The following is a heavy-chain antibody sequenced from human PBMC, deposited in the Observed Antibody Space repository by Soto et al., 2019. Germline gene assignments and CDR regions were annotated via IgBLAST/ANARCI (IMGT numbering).Heavy chain of an antibody. CDR1: GGSISDYY. D-gene: IGHD3-22*01. V-gene: IGHV4-59*01. CDR3: ARALDYYDSSGLYFDY. CDR2: TYYGWNT. Sequence: QVQLQESGPGLVKPSETLSLTCSVSGGSISDYYWSWIRQPPRKGLEWIGYTYYGWNTNYNPSLKSRVTISVDTSRYQFSLTLISVTAADTAVYYCARALDYYDSSGLYFDYWCQGTLVTVSS. J-gene: IGHJ4*02.